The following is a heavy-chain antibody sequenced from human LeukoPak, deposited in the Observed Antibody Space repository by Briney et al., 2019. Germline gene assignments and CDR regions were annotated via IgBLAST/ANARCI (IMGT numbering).Heavy chain of an antibody. CDR3: ARGGENLIEVEPAPMDI. V-gene: IGHV3-48*03. CDR1: GFTFSSYE. D-gene: IGHD2-2*01. J-gene: IGHJ6*02. CDR2: ISSSGFTI. Sequence: GGSLRLSCAASGFTFSSYEMNWVRQAPGKGLEWVSYISSSGFTIYYADSVKGRFTISRDNINNSLYLQMNSLRAEDTAGYYCARGGENLIEVEPAPMDIWGRGTTVTVSS.